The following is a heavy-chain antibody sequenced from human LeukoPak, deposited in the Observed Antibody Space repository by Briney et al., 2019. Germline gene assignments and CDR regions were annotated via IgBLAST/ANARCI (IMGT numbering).Heavy chain of an antibody. CDR2: INPSGGST. V-gene: IGHV1-46*01. CDR1: GYTFTSYY. J-gene: IGHJ4*02. CDR3: ARAFESNSPQDY. D-gene: IGHD2/OR15-2a*01. Sequence: ASVKLSCKASGYTFTSYYMHWVRQAPGQGLEWMGIINPSGGSTSYAQKFQGRVTMTRDMSTSTVYMELSSLRSEDTAVYYCARAFESNSPQDYWGQGTLVTVSS.